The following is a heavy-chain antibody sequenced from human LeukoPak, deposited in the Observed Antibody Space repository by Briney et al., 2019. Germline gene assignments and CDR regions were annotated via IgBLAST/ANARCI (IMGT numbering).Heavy chain of an antibody. V-gene: IGHV3-23*01. CDR3: VRDRNYYEALQRSY. D-gene: IGHD3-3*01. CDR2: ITGAGDTT. CDR1: GFTFSTFA. Sequence: TGGSLRLSCAASGFTFSTFAMSWVRQDPGRGLEWVSSITGAGDTTFYPESVKGRFTISRDNSKNTLYLQMNSPRVEDTAPYFCVRDRNYYEALQRSYWGQGTLVTVSS. J-gene: IGHJ4*02.